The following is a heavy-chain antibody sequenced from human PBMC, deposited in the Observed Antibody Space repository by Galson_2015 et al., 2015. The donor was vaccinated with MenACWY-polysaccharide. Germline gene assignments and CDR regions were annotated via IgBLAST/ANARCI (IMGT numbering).Heavy chain of an antibody. CDR3: ARVEKYSGSYYILH. J-gene: IGHJ4*02. Sequence: SETLSLTCAVSDYSIRSGYYWGWIRQPPGKGLEWIGSIYHSGSTYHNPSLKSRVTISVDTSKNQFSLKLSSVTAADTAAYYCARVEKYSGSYYILHWGQGTLVTVSS. V-gene: IGHV4-38-2*01. CDR1: DYSIRSGYY. CDR2: IYHSGST. D-gene: IGHD1-26*01.